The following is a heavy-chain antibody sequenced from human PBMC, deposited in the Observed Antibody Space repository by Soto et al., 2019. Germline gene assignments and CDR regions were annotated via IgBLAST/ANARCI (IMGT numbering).Heavy chain of an antibody. J-gene: IGHJ4*02. Sequence: GGSLRLSCAASGFTFSSYAMHWVRQAPGKGLEWVAVISYDGSTKYYADSVKGRFTISRDNSKNTLYLQMNSLEAEDTSVYYCARDAFQQLVIPNFDYWGQGTLVTVSS. CDR1: GFTFSSYA. D-gene: IGHD6-6*01. CDR2: ISYDGSTK. V-gene: IGHV3-30-3*01. CDR3: ARDAFQQLVIPNFDY.